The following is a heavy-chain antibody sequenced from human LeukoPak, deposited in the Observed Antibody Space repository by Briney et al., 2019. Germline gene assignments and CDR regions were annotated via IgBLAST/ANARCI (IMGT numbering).Heavy chain of an antibody. CDR2: INPNSGGT. J-gene: IGHJ3*02. D-gene: IGHD1-26*01. CDR3: AADSGSYAAWAFDI. Sequence: ASVKVSCKASGYTFTGYYMHWVRQAPGQGLEWMGWINPNSGGTNYAQKFQGRVTMTRDTSISTAYMELSRLRSDDTAVYYCAADSGSYAAWAFDIWGQGTMVTVSS. V-gene: IGHV1-2*02. CDR1: GYTFTGYY.